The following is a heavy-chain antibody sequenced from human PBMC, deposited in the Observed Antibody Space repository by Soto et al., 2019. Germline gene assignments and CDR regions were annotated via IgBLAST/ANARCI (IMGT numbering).Heavy chain of an antibody. V-gene: IGHV4-39*01. Sequence: QLQLQESGPGLVKPSETLSLTCTVSGGSISSSSYYWGWIRQPPGKGLEWIGSIYYSGSTYYNPSLKSRVAMSVDTSKNQFSLKLGSVTAADTAVYYCARQSVAGGYHGFDPWGQGTLVTVSS. CDR2: IYYSGST. J-gene: IGHJ5*02. CDR1: GGSISSSSYY. CDR3: ARQSVAGGYHGFDP. D-gene: IGHD6-19*01.